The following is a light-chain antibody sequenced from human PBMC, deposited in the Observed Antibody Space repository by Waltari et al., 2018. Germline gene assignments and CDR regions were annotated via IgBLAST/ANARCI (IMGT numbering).Light chain of an antibody. CDR3: QQANSFPYT. J-gene: IGKJ2*01. V-gene: IGKV1-12*01. Sequence: DVQMTQSPSSVSASVGDRVTSTCRASQDITTWIAWYQQKPGEAPKLLISGASDLYTGVPSRFSGSGFGTDFTLTISSLQPEDFATYFCQQANSFPYTFGQGTKLEIK. CDR2: GAS. CDR1: QDITTW.